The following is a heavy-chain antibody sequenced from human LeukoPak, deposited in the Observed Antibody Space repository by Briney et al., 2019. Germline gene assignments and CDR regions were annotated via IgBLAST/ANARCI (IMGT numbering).Heavy chain of an antibody. Sequence: TLSLTCTVSGGSISSDDYYWGWIRQPPGKGLGWIGYILYIDNAYYTPSLNSLPTNSVDTSKNQLSLNLSSMTAAATAVYYCAGLTASLRAFVIWGQGTIVT. CDR3: AGLTASLRAFVI. CDR2: ILYIDNA. D-gene: IGHD2-21*02. J-gene: IGHJ3*02. CDR1: GGSISSDDYY. V-gene: IGHV4-31*01.